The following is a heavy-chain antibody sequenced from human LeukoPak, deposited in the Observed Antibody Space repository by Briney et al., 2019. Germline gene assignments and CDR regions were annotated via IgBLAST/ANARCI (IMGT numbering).Heavy chain of an antibody. Sequence: GGSLRLSCAASGFTFTSYAMSWVRQAPGKGLEWVSGISGSGGSTYYADSVKGRFTISRDNSKNTLYLQMNSLRAEDTAVYYCAKVVGPTTHPHAFDIWGQGTMVTVSP. CDR3: AKVVGPTTHPHAFDI. D-gene: IGHD1-26*01. CDR2: ISGSGGST. V-gene: IGHV3-23*01. CDR1: GFTFTSYA. J-gene: IGHJ3*02.